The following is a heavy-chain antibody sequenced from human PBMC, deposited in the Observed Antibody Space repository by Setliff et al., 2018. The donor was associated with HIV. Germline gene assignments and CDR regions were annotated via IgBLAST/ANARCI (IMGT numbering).Heavy chain of an antibody. V-gene: IGHV1-46*01. CDR3: ARAGGGATDQAFDI. D-gene: IGHD2-2*01. CDR1: GYTFTSYF. Sequence: GASVKVSCKAFGYTFTSYFSHWVRQAPGQGLEWLGIIDHNGGATNNAQKLQGRLTVTTDTSTGTLYMELSNLRSDDSAVYYCARAGGGATDQAFDIWGQGTMVTVSS. J-gene: IGHJ3*02. CDR2: IDHNGGAT.